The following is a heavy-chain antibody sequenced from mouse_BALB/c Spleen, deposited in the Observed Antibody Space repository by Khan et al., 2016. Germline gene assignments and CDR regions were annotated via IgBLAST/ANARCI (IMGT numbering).Heavy chain of an antibody. V-gene: IGHV1-9*01. CDR3: ARAWYSMDS. Sequence: QVQLKESGAELMKPGASVKISCKATGYTFSNYWIEWVKQRPGHGLEWIGDILPGNANSNYNENRTGKATLTADTSSNTAYMQLSCLTSEDSAVDYCARAWYSMDSWGLGTSVTVSS. CDR1: GYTFSNYW. CDR2: ILPGNANS. J-gene: IGHJ4*01.